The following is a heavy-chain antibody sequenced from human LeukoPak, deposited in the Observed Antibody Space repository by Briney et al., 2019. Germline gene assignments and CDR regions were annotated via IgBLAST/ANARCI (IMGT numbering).Heavy chain of an antibody. CDR2: INSDGSSI. Sequence: HPGGSLRLSCAASGFTFSSYWMHWVRQAPGKGLVWVSRINSDGSSISYADSVKGRFTISRDNAKNTLYLQMNSLRAEDTAVYYCVRVDEYPAGFGYWGQGTLVTVSS. D-gene: IGHD2-2*01. CDR3: VRVDEYPAGFGY. V-gene: IGHV3-74*01. CDR1: GFTFSSYW. J-gene: IGHJ4*02.